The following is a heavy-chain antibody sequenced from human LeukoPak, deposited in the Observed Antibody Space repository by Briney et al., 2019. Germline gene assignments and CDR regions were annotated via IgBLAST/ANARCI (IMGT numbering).Heavy chain of an antibody. Sequence: GGSLRLSCTGSGFIFSLYPMYWVRQAPGKVLEWVAVISSDGKNQFYGDSVKGRFTISRDNSKSTVYLQMNSLTPEDMALYHCARDYGSGTYIGGGYWGQGTLVSVSS. D-gene: IGHD3-10*01. J-gene: IGHJ4*02. CDR3: ARDYGSGTYIGGGY. V-gene: IGHV3-30*04. CDR1: GFIFSLYP. CDR2: ISSDGKNQ.